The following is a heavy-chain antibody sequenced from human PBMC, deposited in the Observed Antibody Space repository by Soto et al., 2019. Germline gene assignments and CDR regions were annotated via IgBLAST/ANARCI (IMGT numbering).Heavy chain of an antibody. Sequence: EVQLVESGGGLVQPGGSLRLSCAASGFTVSSNYMSWVRQAPGKGLEWVSVIYSGGSTYYADSVKGRFTISRDNSKNPRYLQMISLRAEDTAVFYCVRGIGVAAAGGYWGQGALVNVSS. V-gene: IGHV3-66*01. CDR1: GFTVSSNY. CDR3: VRGIGVAAAGGY. D-gene: IGHD6-13*01. CDR2: IYSGGST. J-gene: IGHJ4*02.